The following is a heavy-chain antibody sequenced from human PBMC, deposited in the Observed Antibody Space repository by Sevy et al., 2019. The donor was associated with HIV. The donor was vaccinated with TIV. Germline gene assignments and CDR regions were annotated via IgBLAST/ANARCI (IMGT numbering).Heavy chain of an antibody. CDR2: ISGSGGST. V-gene: IGHV3-23*01. D-gene: IGHD3-10*01. Sequence: GGSLRLSCAASGFTFSSYAMSWVRQAPGKGLGWVSAISGSGGSTYYADSVKGRFTISRDNSKNTLYLQMNSLRAEDTAVYYCAVGVTMVRGVMGDFDIWGQGTMVTVSS. CDR3: AVGVTMVRGVMGDFDI. J-gene: IGHJ3*02. CDR1: GFTFSSYA.